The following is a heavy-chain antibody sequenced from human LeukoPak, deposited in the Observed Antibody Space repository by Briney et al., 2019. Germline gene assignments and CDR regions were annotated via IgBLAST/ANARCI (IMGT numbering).Heavy chain of an antibody. V-gene: IGHV1-2*02. Sequence: ASVKVSCKASGYTFTGYYMHWVRQAPGQGLEWMGWINPNSGGTNYAQKFQGRVTMTRDTPISTAYMELSRLRSDDTAVYYCARYIVVVVAVTGSNWFDPWGQGTLVTVSS. CDR3: ARYIVVVVAVTGSNWFDP. D-gene: IGHD2-15*01. CDR1: GYTFTGYY. CDR2: INPNSGGT. J-gene: IGHJ5*02.